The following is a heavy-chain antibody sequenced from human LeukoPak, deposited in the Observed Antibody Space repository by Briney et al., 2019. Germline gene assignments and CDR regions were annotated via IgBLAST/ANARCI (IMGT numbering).Heavy chain of an antibody. J-gene: IGHJ4*02. CDR3: ARTVESRLITFGGVIVYFDY. D-gene: IGHD3-16*02. CDR2: IYPGDSDT. V-gene: IGHV5-51*01. CDR1: GYSFTSYW. Sequence: GESLKISCKGSGYSFTSYWIGWVRRMPGKGLEWMGIIYPGDSDTRYSPSFQGQVTISADKSISTAYLQWSSLKASDTAMYYCARTVESRLITFGGVIVYFDYWGQGTLVTVSS.